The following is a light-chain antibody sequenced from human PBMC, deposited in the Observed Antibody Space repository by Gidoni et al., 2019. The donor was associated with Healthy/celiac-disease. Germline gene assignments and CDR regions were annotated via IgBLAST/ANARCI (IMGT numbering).Light chain of an antibody. J-gene: IGLJ2*01. V-gene: IGLV3-19*01. CDR3: NSRDSSGNHLV. CDR1: SLRSYY. Sequence: SSELTQDPAVSVALGQTVRIKCQGDSLRSYYASWYQQKPGQAPVLVIYGKNNRPSGIPDRFSGSSSGTTASLTIAGAQAEDEADYYCNSRDSSGNHLVFGGGTKLTVL. CDR2: GKN.